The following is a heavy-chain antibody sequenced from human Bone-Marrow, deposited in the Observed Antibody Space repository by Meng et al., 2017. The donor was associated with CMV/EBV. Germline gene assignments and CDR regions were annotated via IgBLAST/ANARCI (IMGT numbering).Heavy chain of an antibody. CDR2: IPYDASNK. Sequence: SGFTFSTDGIHWVRQAPGKGLEWVSMIPYDASNKYYADSVKGRFTISRDDSKNTLYLQMNSLRTEDTAVYYCAKDLYSSGSYNYFDPWGQGTLVTVSS. CDR3: AKDLYSSGSYNYFDP. J-gene: IGHJ5*02. V-gene: IGHV3-30*18. CDR1: GFTFSTDG. D-gene: IGHD6-19*01.